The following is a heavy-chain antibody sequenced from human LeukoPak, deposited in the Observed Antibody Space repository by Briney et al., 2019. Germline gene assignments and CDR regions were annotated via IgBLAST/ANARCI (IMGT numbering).Heavy chain of an antibody. V-gene: IGHV1-46*03. J-gene: IGHJ5*02. D-gene: IGHD3-10*01. CDR1: GYTFTSYY. CDR2: INPSGGST. Sequence: ASVKVSCKASGYTFTSYYIHWVRQAPGQGLEWMGIINPSGGSTNYAQKFQGRVTMTRDTSISTAYMELSSLRSDDTAVYYCTRGLKGNYYSGSGTYRWFAPWGQGTLVTVSS. CDR3: TRGLKGNYYSGSGTYRWFAP.